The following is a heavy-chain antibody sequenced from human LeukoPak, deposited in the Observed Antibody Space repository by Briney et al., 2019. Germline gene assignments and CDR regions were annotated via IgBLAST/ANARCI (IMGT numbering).Heavy chain of an antibody. CDR2: LSYSGST. J-gene: IGHJ5*02. D-gene: IGHD3-3*01. V-gene: IGHV4-61*01. CDR1: GGSVSSSSYY. CDR3: ARTEIPSFWSGPQYNWFDP. Sequence: SETLSLTCTVSGGSVSSSSYYWSWIRQPPGKGLEWIGYLSYSGSTNYNPSLKSRVSISVDTSKNQFSLKLSSVTAADTAVYYCARTEIPSFWSGPQYNWFDPWGQGTLVTVSS.